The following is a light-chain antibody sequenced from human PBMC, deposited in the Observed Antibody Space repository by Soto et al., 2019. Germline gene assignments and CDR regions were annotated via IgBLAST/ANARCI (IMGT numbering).Light chain of an antibody. CDR2: GAS. V-gene: IGKV3-20*01. CDR1: QSVSSN. Sequence: EIVLTQSPATLSVSPGERAALSCRASQSVSSNLAWYQQKPGQPPRLLIYGASTRATGIPDRFSGSGSGTDFTLTISRLEPEDSAVYYCQHYGSRAWGTFGPGTKVDIK. J-gene: IGKJ3*01. CDR3: QHYGSRAWGT.